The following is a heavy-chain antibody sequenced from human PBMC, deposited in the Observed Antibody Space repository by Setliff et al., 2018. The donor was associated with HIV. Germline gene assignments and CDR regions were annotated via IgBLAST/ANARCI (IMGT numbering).Heavy chain of an antibody. CDR1: GYSFTSYW. Sequence: GESLKISCKGSGYSFTSYWIGWVRQMPGKGLEWMGIIYPGDSDTRYSPSFQGQVTISVDKSISTAFLQWSSLAASDTAMYYCVRDQIGDVQVAGTWGTWGQGTLVTVSS. CDR3: VRDQIGDVQVAGTWGT. CDR2: IYPGDSDT. V-gene: IGHV5-51*01. J-gene: IGHJ5*02. D-gene: IGHD6-19*01.